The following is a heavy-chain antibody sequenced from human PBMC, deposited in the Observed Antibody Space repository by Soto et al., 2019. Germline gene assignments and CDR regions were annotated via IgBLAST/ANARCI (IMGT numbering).Heavy chain of an antibody. Sequence: EVQLLESGGGLVQPGGSLRLACAASGFTFSRYAMSWVRQAPGKGLEWVSAISDSGGSTYYADSVKGRFTVSRDNSNNTLSLQMNSLRAEDTAVYYCAKRVEYSSSTHYFDYWGQGTLVAVSS. V-gene: IGHV3-23*01. CDR3: AKRVEYSSSTHYFDY. J-gene: IGHJ4*02. CDR1: GFTFSRYA. D-gene: IGHD6-6*01. CDR2: ISDSGGST.